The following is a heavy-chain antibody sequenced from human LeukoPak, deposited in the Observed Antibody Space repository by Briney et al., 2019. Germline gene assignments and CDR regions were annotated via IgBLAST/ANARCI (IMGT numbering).Heavy chain of an antibody. CDR3: ARIAYCGGDCYTTYFDY. Sequence: ASVKVSCKASGYTFTSYGISWVRQAPGQGLEWMGWISAYNGNINYAQKLQGRVTMTTDTSTSTAYMELRSLRSDDTAVYYCARIAYCGGDCYTTYFDYWGQGTLATVSS. D-gene: IGHD2-21*01. V-gene: IGHV1-18*01. CDR2: ISAYNGNI. J-gene: IGHJ4*02. CDR1: GYTFTSYG.